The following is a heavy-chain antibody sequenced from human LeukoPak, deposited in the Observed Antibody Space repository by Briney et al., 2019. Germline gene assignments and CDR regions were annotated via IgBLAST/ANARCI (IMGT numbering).Heavy chain of an antibody. CDR1: GFPFSDYG. CDR3: AKVRWGSDNALDS. Sequence: PGRSLRLSCAASGFPFSDYGMYWVRQAPGKGLEWLAVISHDGNKKYYADSVKGRITISRDNSMNTLYLQMNSLRAEDTAVYYCAKVRWGSDNALDSWGQGTLVTGSS. CDR2: ISHDGNKK. V-gene: IGHV3-30*18. D-gene: IGHD3-16*01. J-gene: IGHJ4*02.